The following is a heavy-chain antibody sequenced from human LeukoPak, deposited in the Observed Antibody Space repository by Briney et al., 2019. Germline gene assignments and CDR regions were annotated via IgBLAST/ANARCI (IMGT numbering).Heavy chain of an antibody. CDR3: ARGTYYDFPNCFDP. Sequence: GGSLRLSRAASRFTFSRYSMNWVRQAPGKGLEWVSFISSSSSHIYYADSVKGRFTISRDNARNSLYLQMNSLRAEDAAVYYCARGTYYDFPNCFDPWGQGTLVTVSS. CDR1: RFTFSRYS. V-gene: IGHV3-21*01. CDR2: ISSSSSHI. D-gene: IGHD3-3*01. J-gene: IGHJ5*02.